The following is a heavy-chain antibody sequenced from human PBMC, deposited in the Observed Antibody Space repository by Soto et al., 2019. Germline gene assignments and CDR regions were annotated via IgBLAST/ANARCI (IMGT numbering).Heavy chain of an antibody. CDR2: VSGSGSTT. CDR3: AKTGQLDY. CDR1: GFTFSSYA. J-gene: IGHJ4*02. Sequence: GGSLRLSCAASGFTFSSYAMSWVRLAPGKGLEWVSSVSGSGSTTYYADSVKGRFTISRDNSKNMVYLQMNSLRAEDTAVYYCAKTGQLDYWGQGTLVTVSS. V-gene: IGHV3-23*01.